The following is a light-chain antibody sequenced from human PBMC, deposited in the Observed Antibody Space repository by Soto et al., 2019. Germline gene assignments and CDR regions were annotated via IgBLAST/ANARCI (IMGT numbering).Light chain of an antibody. CDR1: SSVVGGNNH. CDR3: CSFAGRIFV. J-gene: IGLJ1*01. CDR2: DVN. Sequence: QSALTQPRSVSGSPGQSVTVSCTGTSSVVGGNNHVTWYQQHPGKAPKLLISDVNKRPSGVPDRFSGSKSGNTASLTISGLQTEDEADYYCCSFAGRIFVFGTGPKVTVL. V-gene: IGLV2-11*01.